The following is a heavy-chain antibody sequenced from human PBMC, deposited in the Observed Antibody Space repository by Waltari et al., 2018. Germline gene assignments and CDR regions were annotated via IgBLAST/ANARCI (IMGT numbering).Heavy chain of an antibody. J-gene: IGHJ6*02. D-gene: IGHD6-19*01. CDR3: ARAVAGTYYYYYYGMDV. CDR1: GYTFTSYD. V-gene: IGHV1-8*01. CDR2: MNPNSGNT. Sequence: QVQLVQSGAEVKKPGASVKVSCKASGYTFTSYDINWVRLATGQGLEWMGWMNPNSGNTGYAQKFQGRVTMTRNTSISTAYMELSSLRSEDTAVYYCARAVAGTYYYYYYGMDVWGQGTTVTVSS.